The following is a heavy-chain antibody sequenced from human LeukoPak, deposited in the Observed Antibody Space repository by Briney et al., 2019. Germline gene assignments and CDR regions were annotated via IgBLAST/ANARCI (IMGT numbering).Heavy chain of an antibody. CDR3: ATDSAINWNYGYYYGMDV. Sequence: GASVKVSCKVSGYTLTELSMHWVRQAPGKGLEWMGGFDPEDGETIYAQKFQVRVTMTEDTSTDTAYMELSSLRSEDTAVYYCATDSAINWNYGYYYGMDVWGQGTTVTVSS. CDR2: FDPEDGET. CDR1: GYTLTELS. D-gene: IGHD1-7*01. V-gene: IGHV1-24*01. J-gene: IGHJ6*02.